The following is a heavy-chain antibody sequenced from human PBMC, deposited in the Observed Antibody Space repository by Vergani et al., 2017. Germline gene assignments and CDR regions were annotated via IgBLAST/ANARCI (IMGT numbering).Heavy chain of an antibody. D-gene: IGHD3-16*01. Sequence: QVQLVQSGAEVKKPGASVKVSCKASGYTFTSYGISWVRQAPGQGLEWMGGIIPIFGTANYAQKFQGRVTITADESTSTAYMELSSLRSEDTAVYYCARAGGNEDAFDIWGQGTMVTVSS. V-gene: IGHV1-69*13. CDR3: ARAGGNEDAFDI. CDR1: GYTFTSYG. J-gene: IGHJ3*02. CDR2: IIPIFGTA.